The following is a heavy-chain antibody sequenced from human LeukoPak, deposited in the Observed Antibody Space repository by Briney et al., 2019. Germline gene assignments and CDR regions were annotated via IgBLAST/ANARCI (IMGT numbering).Heavy chain of an antibody. CDR1: GLSFSSYW. Sequence: GGSLRLSCAASGLSFSSYWMTRVRQAPGKGLEWVANIKEDGSAKSYVDSVKGRFTISRDNAKNSLYLQMNSLRVEDTAVYYCARDYDYFSGHNLDAYDIWGQGTTVIVSS. J-gene: IGHJ3*02. V-gene: IGHV3-7*01. CDR2: IKEDGSAK. D-gene: IGHD2-15*01. CDR3: ARDYDYFSGHNLDAYDI.